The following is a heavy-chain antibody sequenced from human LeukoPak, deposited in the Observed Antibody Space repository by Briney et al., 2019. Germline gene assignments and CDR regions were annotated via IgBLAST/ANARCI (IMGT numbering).Heavy chain of an antibody. CDR3: ARVLRTTVVTGVFDY. CDR2: IYYSGST. CDR1: GGSISSYY. D-gene: IGHD4-23*01. J-gene: IGHJ4*02. Sequence: PSETLSLTCTASGGSISSYYWSWIRQPPGKGLEWIGYIYYSGSTNYNPSLKSRVTISVDTSKNQFSLKLSSVTAADTAVYYCARVLRTTVVTGVFDYWGQGTLVTVSS. V-gene: IGHV4-59*01.